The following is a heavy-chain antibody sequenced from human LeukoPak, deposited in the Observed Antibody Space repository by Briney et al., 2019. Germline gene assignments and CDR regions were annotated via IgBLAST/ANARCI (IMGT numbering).Heavy chain of an antibody. J-gene: IGHJ1*01. CDR3: ARSSGWYSLGQDEYFQH. D-gene: IGHD6-19*01. V-gene: IGHV1-2*02. CDR2: INPNSGGT. CDR1: GYTFTGYY. Sequence: GASVKVSCKASGYTFTGYYMHWVRQAPGQGLEWMGWINPNSGGTNYAQKFQGRVTMTRDTSISTAYMELSRLRSDDTAVYYCARSSGWYSLGQDEYFQHWGQGTLVTVSS.